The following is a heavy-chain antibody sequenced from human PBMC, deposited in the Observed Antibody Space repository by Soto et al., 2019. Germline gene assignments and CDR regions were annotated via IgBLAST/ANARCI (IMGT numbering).Heavy chain of an antibody. J-gene: IGHJ3*02. Sequence: SETLSLTCTVSGGSISSSSYYWGWIRQPPGKGLEWIGSIYYSGSTYYNPSLKSRVTISVDTSKNQFSLKLSSVTAADTAVYYCASGIVGATSEDAFDIWGQGTMVTVSS. CDR2: IYYSGST. CDR1: GGSISSSSYY. V-gene: IGHV4-39*01. CDR3: ASGIVGATSEDAFDI. D-gene: IGHD1-26*01.